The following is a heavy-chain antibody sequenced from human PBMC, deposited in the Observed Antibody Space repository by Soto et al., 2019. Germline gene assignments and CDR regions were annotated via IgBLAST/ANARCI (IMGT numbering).Heavy chain of an antibody. V-gene: IGHV3-23*01. CDR2: ISGSGGST. CDR3: AKDSRLPGFGLLIHAFDM. CDR1: GFTFSSYA. D-gene: IGHD2-8*01. Sequence: PGGSLRLSCAASGFTFSSYAMSWVRQAPGKGLEWVSAISGSGGSTYYADSVKGRFTISRDNSKNTLYLQMNSLRVEDTATYYCAKDSRLPGFGLLIHAFDMWGHGTMVTVSS. J-gene: IGHJ3*02.